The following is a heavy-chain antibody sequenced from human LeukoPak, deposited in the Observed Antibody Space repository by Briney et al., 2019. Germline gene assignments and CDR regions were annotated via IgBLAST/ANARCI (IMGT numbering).Heavy chain of an antibody. D-gene: IGHD3-10*01. CDR2: INQDGSEK. CDR3: ARGDYYDSGTYPPDY. CDR1: GFTFSSYW. J-gene: IGHJ4*02. Sequence: GGSLRLSCAASGFTFSSYWMNWVRQAPGKGLEWVANINQDGSEKYYVDSVKGRFTISRDDAKNSLYLQMNSLRAEDTAVYYCARGDYYDSGTYPPDYWGQGTLVTVSS. V-gene: IGHV3-7*01.